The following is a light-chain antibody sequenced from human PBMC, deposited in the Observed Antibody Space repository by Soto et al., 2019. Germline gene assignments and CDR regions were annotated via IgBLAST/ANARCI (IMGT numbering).Light chain of an antibody. CDR2: ATS. CDR1: QSISIY. J-gene: IGKJ2*01. Sequence: DIQMTQSPSSLSASVGDRVTITCRASQSISIYANWYQQKAGKAPKLLIYATSTLQSGVPSRFSGSGSGTEFTLTISSLQPEDFAIYYCQQTYSAPQPFGQGTRL. V-gene: IGKV1-39*01. CDR3: QQTYSAPQP.